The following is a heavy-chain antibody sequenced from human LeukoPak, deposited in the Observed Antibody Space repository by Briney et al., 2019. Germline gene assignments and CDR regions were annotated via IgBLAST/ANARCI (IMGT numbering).Heavy chain of an antibody. CDR3: ARSPRGATSRYYYYYYMDV. CDR1: GGSFSGYY. CDR2: IHHSGST. J-gene: IGHJ6*03. D-gene: IGHD5-24*01. Sequence: PSETLSLTCAVYGGSFSGYYWSWIRQPPGKGLEWIGEIHHSGSTNSNPSLKSRLTMSVDTSKNQFSLKLSSVTAADTAVYYCARSPRGATSRYYYYYYMDVWGKGTTVTVSS. V-gene: IGHV4-34*10.